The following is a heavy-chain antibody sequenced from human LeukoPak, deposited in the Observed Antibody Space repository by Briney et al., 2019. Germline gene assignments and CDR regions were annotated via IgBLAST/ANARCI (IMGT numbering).Heavy chain of an antibody. D-gene: IGHD2-21*01. V-gene: IGHV3-48*04. CDR3: ARFADRDSGYFDY. CDR2: ISSSGSTI. Sequence: GGSLRLSCTASGFTFSSYSMNWVRQAPGKGLEWVSYISSSGSTIYYADSVKGRFTISRDNAKNSLYLQMNSLRAEDTAVYYCARFADRDSGYFDYWGQGTLVTVSS. CDR1: GFTFSSYS. J-gene: IGHJ4*02.